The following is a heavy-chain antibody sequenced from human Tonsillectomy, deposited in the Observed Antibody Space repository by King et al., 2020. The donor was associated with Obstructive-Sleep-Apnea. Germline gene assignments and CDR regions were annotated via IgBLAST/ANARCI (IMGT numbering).Heavy chain of an antibody. D-gene: IGHD1-26*01. J-gene: IGHJ2*01. V-gene: IGHV3-30*04. CDR1: GFTLSKFA. CDR2: ISYDGRKK. CDR3: ARGMVTATTLPSWYSDL. Sequence: VQLVESGGGVVQPGGSLRLSCADSGFTLSKFAINWVRQAPGRGLEWVSIISYDGRKKYYAGSGKGRYTISRDNSKKTVSLLMNSLRGDDTAVYYCARGMVTATTLPSWYSDLWGRGTLVTVSS.